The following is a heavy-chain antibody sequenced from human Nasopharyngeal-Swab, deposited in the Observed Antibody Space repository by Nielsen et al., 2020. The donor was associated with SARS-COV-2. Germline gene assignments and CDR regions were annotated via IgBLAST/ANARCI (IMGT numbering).Heavy chain of an antibody. J-gene: IGHJ6*02. V-gene: IGHV3-9*01. CDR2: ISWNRGSI. CDR1: GFTFDDYA. Sequence: GGSLRLSCAASGFTFDDYAMHWVRQAPGKGLEWVSGISWNRGSIGYADSVKGRFTISRDNAKNSLYLQMNSLRAEDTALYYCAKDFTVAAYYYYGMDVWGQGTTVTVSS. CDR3: AKDFTVAAYYYYGMDV. D-gene: IGHD6-19*01.